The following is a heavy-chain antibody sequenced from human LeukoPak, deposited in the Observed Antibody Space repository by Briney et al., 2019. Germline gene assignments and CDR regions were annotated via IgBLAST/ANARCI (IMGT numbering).Heavy chain of an antibody. J-gene: IGHJ5*02. CDR1: GYTFTSYG. CDR3: ARHRLRITMVRGVTNWFDP. CDR2: ISAYNGNT. D-gene: IGHD3-10*01. Sequence: ASVKVSCKASGYTFTSYGISWVRQAPGQGLEWMGWISAYNGNTNYAQKLQGRVTMTTDTSTSTAYMELRSLRSDDTAVYYCARHRLRITMVRGVTNWFDPWGQGTLVTVSS. V-gene: IGHV1-18*01.